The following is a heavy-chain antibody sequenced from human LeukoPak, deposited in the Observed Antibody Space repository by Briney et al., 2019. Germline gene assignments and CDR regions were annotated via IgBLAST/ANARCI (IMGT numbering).Heavy chain of an antibody. CDR2: MNPNSGNT. J-gene: IGHJ4*02. D-gene: IGHD4-23*01. CDR3: ARVPVTTVAAPRDY. CDR1: GYTFTSYD. Sequence: ASVKVSCKASGYTFTSYDINWVRQATGQGLEWMGWMNPNSGNTNYAQKLQGRVTMTTDTSTSTAYMELRSLRSDDMAVYYCARVPVTTVAAPRDYWGQGTLVTVSS. V-gene: IGHV1-18*03.